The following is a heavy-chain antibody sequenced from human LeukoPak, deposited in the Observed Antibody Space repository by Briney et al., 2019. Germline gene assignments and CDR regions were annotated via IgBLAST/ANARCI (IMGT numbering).Heavy chain of an antibody. D-gene: IGHD3-9*01. Sequence: GGSLRLSCAASGFTFSDYYMSWIRQAPGKGLEWVSYISSSGSTIYYADSVKGRFTISRDNAKNSLYLQMNSLRAEDTAVYYCARQVSVGDILTGYSFPYYFDYWGQGTLVTVSS. CDR1: GFTFSDYY. CDR2: ISSSGSTI. V-gene: IGHV3-11*01. J-gene: IGHJ4*02. CDR3: ARQVSVGDILTGYSFPYYFDY.